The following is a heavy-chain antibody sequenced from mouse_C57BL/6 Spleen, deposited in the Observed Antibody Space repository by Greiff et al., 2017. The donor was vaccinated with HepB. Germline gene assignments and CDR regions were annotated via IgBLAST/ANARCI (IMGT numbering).Heavy chain of an antibody. D-gene: IGHD2-4*01. CDR1: GYTFTSYW. CDR3: ARPGDDYDWFAY. Sequence: VKLKQPGAELVRPGSSVKLSCKASGYTFTSYWMHWVKQRPIQGLEWIGNIDPSDSETHYNQKFKDKATLTVDKSSSTAYMQLSSLTSEDSAVYYCARPGDDYDWFAYWGQGTLVTVSA. V-gene: IGHV1-52*01. J-gene: IGHJ3*01. CDR2: IDPSDSET.